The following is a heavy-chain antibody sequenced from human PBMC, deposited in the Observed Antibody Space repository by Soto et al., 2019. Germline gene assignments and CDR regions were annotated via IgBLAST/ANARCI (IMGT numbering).Heavy chain of an antibody. CDR2: TGLNGRTT. J-gene: IGHJ4*02. V-gene: IGHV3-23*01. CDR1: GFTCSMSA. D-gene: IGHD6-6*01. CDR3: ATVHSTSRSFDY. Sequence: EVQLLESGGGLVQPGGSLRLSCAASGFTCSMSAMTWVRQAPGKGLEWVSTTGLNGRTTYYADSVKGRFTVSRDNSKNTLDLHMSSLRAEDTAVYYCATVHSTSRSFDYWGQGPLVTVSS.